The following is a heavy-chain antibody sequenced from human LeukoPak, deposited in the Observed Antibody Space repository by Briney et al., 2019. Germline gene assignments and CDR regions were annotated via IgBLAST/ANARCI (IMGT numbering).Heavy chain of an antibody. D-gene: IGHD4-17*01. J-gene: IGHJ4*02. CDR2: ISYDGSNK. CDR3: ARDSHGDYFDY. V-gene: IGHV3-30*03. Sequence: GGSLRLSCAASGFTFGSAWMNWVRQAPGKGLEWVAVISYDGSNKYYADSVKGRFTISRDNSKNTLYLQMNSLRAEDTAVYYCARDSHGDYFDYWGQGTLVTVSS. CDR1: GFTFGSAW.